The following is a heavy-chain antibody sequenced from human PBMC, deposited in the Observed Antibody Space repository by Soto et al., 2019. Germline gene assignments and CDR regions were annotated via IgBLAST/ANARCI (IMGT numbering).Heavy chain of an antibody. CDR3: AKENSNCWFDRFDL. V-gene: IGHV3-23*01. CDR2: ISGSGGST. Sequence: EVQLLESGGGLVQPGGSLSLSCAASGFTFSSYAITWVRQAPGKGLEWVSAISGSGGSTYYADSVKGRSTISRDNSENPLYLQMSSLKAADTALYYCAKENSNCWFDRFDLWGQGTLVTVSS. CDR1: GFTFSSYA. D-gene: IGHD4-4*01. J-gene: IGHJ5*02.